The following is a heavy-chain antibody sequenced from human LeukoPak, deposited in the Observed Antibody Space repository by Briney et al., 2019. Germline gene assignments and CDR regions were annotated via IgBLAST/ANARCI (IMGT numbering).Heavy chain of an antibody. D-gene: IGHD1-26*01. CDR3: ARAGGIVDRYGMDV. V-gene: IGHV3-7*03. Sequence: GGSLRLSCAASGFTFSSYWMGWVRQAPGKGLEWVANIKQDGSEKYDVDSVKGGYTSARDNAKNSLYLQMNSLRAEDTAVSYCARAGGIVDRYGMDVWGKGTTVTVSS. CDR2: IKQDGSEK. J-gene: IGHJ6*04. CDR1: GFTFSSYW.